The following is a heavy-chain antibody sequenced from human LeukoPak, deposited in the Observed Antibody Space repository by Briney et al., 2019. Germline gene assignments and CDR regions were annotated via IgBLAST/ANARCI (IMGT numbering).Heavy chain of an antibody. J-gene: IGHJ6*02. CDR1: GGSITNYY. D-gene: IGHD2-2*01. CDR2: IYTSGST. CDR3: ARGCSSTSCWLRMDV. Sequence: SETLSLTCTVSGGSITNYYWSWIRQPAGKGLEWIGRIYTSGSTNYNPSLKSRVTMSVDTSKNQFSLKLSSLTAADTAVYYCARGCSSTSCWLRMDVWGQGTTVTVSS. V-gene: IGHV4-4*07.